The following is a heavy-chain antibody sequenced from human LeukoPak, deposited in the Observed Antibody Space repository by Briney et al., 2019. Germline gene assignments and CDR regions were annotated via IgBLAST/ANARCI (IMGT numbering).Heavy chain of an antibody. Sequence: NPGESLKISCKGSGYSFTSYWIGWERQMPGKGLEWMGIIYPDDSATRYSPAFEGQVIISVDKAISTSYLQWSSLKASDTATYYCARHGHCTNGVCYSNYYYYMDVWGKGTTVTVSS. CDR2: IYPDDSAT. D-gene: IGHD2-8*01. CDR1: GYSFTSYW. V-gene: IGHV5-51*01. CDR3: ARHGHCTNGVCYSNYYYYMDV. J-gene: IGHJ6*03.